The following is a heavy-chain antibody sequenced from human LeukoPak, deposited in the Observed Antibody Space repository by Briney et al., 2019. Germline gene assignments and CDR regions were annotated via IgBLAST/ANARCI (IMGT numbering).Heavy chain of an antibody. CDR3: ARAQTYGDSRLLLDC. V-gene: IGHV3-20*04. J-gene: IGHJ4*02. D-gene: IGHD4-17*01. CDR1: GFTFGNYG. CDR2: INWNGGST. Sequence: GGSLRLSCAASGFTFGNYGMSWVRQAPGKGLEWVSGINWNGGSTGYADSVEGRFTIFRDNAKNSQYLQMNSLRVEDTALYYCARAQTYGDSRLLLDCWGQGTLVTVSS.